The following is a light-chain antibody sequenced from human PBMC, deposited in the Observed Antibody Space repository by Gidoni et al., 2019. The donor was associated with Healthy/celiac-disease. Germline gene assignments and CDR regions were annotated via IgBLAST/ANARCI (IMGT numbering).Light chain of an antibody. V-gene: IGKV3-20*01. CDR3: QQYGSSPLT. CDR1: QSVSSSY. Sequence: EIVLTQSTGTLSLSPGERATLSCRASQSVSSSYFAWYQQKPGQAPRLLIYGASSRATGIPDRFSGSGSGTDFTLTISRLEPEDFAVYYCQQYGSSPLTFGQGTKVEIK. J-gene: IGKJ1*01. CDR2: GAS.